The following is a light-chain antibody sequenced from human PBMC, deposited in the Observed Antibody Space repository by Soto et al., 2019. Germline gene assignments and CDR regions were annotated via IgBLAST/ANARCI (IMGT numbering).Light chain of an antibody. Sequence: DIQMTQSPSTLSASVGDRVTITCRASQSISSWLAWYQQKPGKAPKLLIYKASSLESGVPSRFSGSGSGTEFTHNISSLQPDDFASYYCQQYHSSACTVGQGTKVEIK. J-gene: IGKJ1*01. CDR3: QQYHSSACT. CDR1: QSISSW. V-gene: IGKV1-5*03. CDR2: KAS.